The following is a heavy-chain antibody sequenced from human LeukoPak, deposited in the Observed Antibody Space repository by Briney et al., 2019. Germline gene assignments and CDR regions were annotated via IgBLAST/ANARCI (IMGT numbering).Heavy chain of an antibody. CDR3: ARFGNALDY. J-gene: IGHJ4*02. V-gene: IGHV3-53*01. CDR1: GITVSNDY. D-gene: IGHD1-14*01. CDR2: IYAAGST. Sequence: PGGSLRLSCRASGITVSNDYIAWVRQAPGTGLEWVSMIYAAGSTFYADSVRGRFTISRDKLRNTVFLQMNSLRVEDTAIYFCARFGNALDYWGQGTLVAVSS.